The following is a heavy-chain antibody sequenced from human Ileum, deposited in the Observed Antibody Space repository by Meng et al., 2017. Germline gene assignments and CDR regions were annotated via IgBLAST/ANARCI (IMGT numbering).Heavy chain of an antibody. CDR2: IYHSGRT. D-gene: IGHD3-22*01. CDR3: ATSGDNSGFYLGY. Sequence: QAPAEETVPRRRTPSGPLPLTCAGPSDSHSTYNWLTGVRQSPEKGLEWIGEIYHSGRTNYNPSLTSRVTMSVDKSKKQISLNLSSVTAADTAVYYCATSGDNSGFYLGYWGPGILVTVSS. J-gene: IGHJ4*02. CDR1: SDSHSTYNW. V-gene: IGHV4-4*02.